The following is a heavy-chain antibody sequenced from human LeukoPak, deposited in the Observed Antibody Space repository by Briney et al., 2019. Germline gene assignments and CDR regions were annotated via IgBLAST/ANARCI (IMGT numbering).Heavy chain of an antibody. Sequence: ASVKVSCKASGYTFTGYYMHWVRQAPGQGLEWMGWINPNSGGTNYAQKFQGWVTMTRDTSISTAYMELSRLRSDDTAVYYCARDRAFGGVIATFDYWGQGTLVTVSS. J-gene: IGHJ4*02. CDR2: INPNSGGT. V-gene: IGHV1-2*04. CDR3: ARDRAFGGVIATFDY. CDR1: GYTFTGYY. D-gene: IGHD3-16*02.